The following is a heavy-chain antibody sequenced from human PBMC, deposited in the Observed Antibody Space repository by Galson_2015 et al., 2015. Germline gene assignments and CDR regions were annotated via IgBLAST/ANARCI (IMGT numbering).Heavy chain of an antibody. J-gene: IGHJ4*02. D-gene: IGHD1-26*01. CDR1: GGTFSSYA. Sequence: SVKVSCKASGGTFSSYAISWVRQAPGQGLEWMGGIIPIFGTANYAQKFQGRVTITADESTSTAYMELSSLRSEDTAVYYCARTHRVRATVPFVYWGQGTLVTVSS. CDR3: ARTHRVRATVPFVY. CDR2: IIPIFGTA. V-gene: IGHV1-69*13.